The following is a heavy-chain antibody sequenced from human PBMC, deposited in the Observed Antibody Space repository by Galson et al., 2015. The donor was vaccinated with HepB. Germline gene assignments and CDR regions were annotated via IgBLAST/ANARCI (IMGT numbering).Heavy chain of an antibody. CDR3: ARQYDSSGFYAY. D-gene: IGHD3-22*01. J-gene: IGHJ4*02. CDR1: GVTFSSYA. CDR2: IIPLFRRA. V-gene: IGHV1-69*13. Sequence: SVKVSCKASGVTFSSYAISWVRQAPGQGLEWMGGIIPLFRRANYAQKFQGRVTITADESTTTAYLELSSLTSEDTAVYYCARQYDSSGFYAYWGQGTQVTVSS.